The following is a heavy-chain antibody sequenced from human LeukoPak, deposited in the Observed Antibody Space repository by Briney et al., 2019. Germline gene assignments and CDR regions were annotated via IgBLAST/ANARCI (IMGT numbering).Heavy chain of an antibody. CDR1: GFAFSSYA. D-gene: IGHD2-2*01. Sequence: GGSLRLSCAASGFAFSSYAMSWVRQAPGKGLEWVSAISGSGGSTYYADSVKGRFTISRDNSKNTLYLQMNSLRAEDTAVYYCAKGLARYCSSTSCYGFDYWGQGTLVTVSS. CDR2: ISGSGGST. V-gene: IGHV3-23*01. J-gene: IGHJ4*02. CDR3: AKGLARYCSSTSCYGFDY.